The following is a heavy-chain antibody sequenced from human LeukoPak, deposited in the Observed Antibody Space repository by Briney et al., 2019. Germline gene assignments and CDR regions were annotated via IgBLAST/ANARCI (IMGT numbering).Heavy chain of an antibody. D-gene: IGHD4-23*01. CDR1: GGSISIYY. CDR3: AKTSFTTTVVTFFDAFDI. J-gene: IGHJ3*02. CDR2: IYYSGST. V-gene: IGHV4-59*08. Sequence: SETLSLTCTVSGGSISIYYWSWIRQPPGKGLEWIGDIYYSGSTNYNPSLKSRVTISVDTSKNQFSLKLSSVTAADTAVYYCAKTSFTTTVVTFFDAFDIWGQGTMVTVSS.